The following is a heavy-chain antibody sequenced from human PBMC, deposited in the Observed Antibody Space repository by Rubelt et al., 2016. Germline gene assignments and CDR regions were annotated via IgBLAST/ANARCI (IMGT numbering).Heavy chain of an antibody. V-gene: IGHV4-34*11. J-gene: IGHJ4*02. CDR3: ARELQRYDY. Sequence: QVQLQQWGAGLLKPSETLSLTCGFYGGSFSSYYWSWIRQPPGKGLEWIGSIYYSGSANYNPSLKSRVTISRDTSKNKLSLKRSSLSAAVTAVYYCARELQRYDYWGQGTLVTVSS. CDR1: GGSFSSYY. D-gene: IGHD4-11*01. CDR2: IYYSGSA.